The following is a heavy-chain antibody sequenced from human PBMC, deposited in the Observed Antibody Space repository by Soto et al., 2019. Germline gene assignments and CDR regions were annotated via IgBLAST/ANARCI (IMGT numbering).Heavy chain of an antibody. D-gene: IGHD5-12*01. CDR1: GFSLSTRGVG. J-gene: IGHJ4*02. Sequence: QITLKESGPTLVKPTQTLTLTCTFSGFSLSTRGVGVAWIRQPPGKALEWLALIFWDDDKWYSPSLKSRLTITEDTSKHQVVLTMPNMDPVDTATYYCAHRPRGYASYFDYWGQGTLVTVSS. V-gene: IGHV2-5*02. CDR3: AHRPRGYASYFDY. CDR2: IFWDDDK.